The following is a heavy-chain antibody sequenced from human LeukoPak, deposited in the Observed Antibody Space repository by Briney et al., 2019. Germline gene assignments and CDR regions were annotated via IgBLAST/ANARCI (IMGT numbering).Heavy chain of an antibody. CDR3: AAELYSGTYGRCCSFAF. D-gene: IGHD1-26*01. Sequence: ASVKVSCKASGFTFSNSAIQWVRQARGQRLDWIGWIIVGSGRTHYAQNLQERLTITRDMSTNTAYMELSSLRSEDTAVYYCAAELYSGTYGRCCSFAFWGQGTPVTVSS. J-gene: IGHJ4*02. V-gene: IGHV1-58*02. CDR1: GFTFSNSA. CDR2: IIVGSGRT.